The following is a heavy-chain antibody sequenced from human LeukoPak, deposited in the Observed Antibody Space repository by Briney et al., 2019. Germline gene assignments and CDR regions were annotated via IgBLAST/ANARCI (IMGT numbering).Heavy chain of an antibody. V-gene: IGHV4-39*07. CDR2: IYHSGST. J-gene: IGHJ6*02. CDR1: GGSISSSSYY. CDR3: ARALALNYYDSSGYPQGVYYYGMDV. Sequence: SETLSLTCTVSGGSISSSSYYWGWIRQPPGKGLEWIGYIYHSGSTYYNPSLKSRVTISVDRSKNQFSLKLSSVTAADTAVYYCARALALNYYDSSGYPQGVYYYGMDVWGQGTTVTVSS. D-gene: IGHD3-22*01.